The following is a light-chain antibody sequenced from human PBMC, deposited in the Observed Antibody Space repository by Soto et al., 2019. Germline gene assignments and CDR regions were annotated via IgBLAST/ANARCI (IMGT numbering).Light chain of an antibody. CDR2: GAS. Sequence: EIVMTRSPATLSVSPGERATLSCRASQSVTSNLAWYQQKPGQAPRLLIYGASTRATGSPARFSGSGSGTEFTLTISSVQSEDFAVYYCQQYNNWPPIYTFGPGTKVDIK. CDR3: QQYNNWPPIYT. J-gene: IGKJ3*01. CDR1: QSVTSN. V-gene: IGKV3-15*01.